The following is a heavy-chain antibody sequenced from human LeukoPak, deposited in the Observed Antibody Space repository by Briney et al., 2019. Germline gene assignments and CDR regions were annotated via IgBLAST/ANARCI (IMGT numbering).Heavy chain of an antibody. V-gene: IGHV3-11*04. CDR1: GFIFSDYY. J-gene: IGHJ4*02. D-gene: IGHD3-9*01. Sequence: GGSLRLSCAASGFIFSDYYMSWIRQAPGKGLEWVSYISSSGSTIYYADSVKGRFTISRDNAKNSLYLQMNSLRAEDTAVYYCARDGSIYDILTGYYIRYYFDYWGQGTLVTVSS. CDR3: ARDGSIYDILTGYYIRYYFDY. CDR2: ISSSGSTI.